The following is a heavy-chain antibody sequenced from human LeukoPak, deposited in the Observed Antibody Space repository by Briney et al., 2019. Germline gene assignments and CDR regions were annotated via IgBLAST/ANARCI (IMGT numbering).Heavy chain of an antibody. CDR1: GASISSSSYY. CDR2: INHSGST. Sequence: SETLSLTCTVSGASISSSSYYWAWIRQPPGKGLEWIGEINHSGSTNYNPSLKSRVTISVDTSKNQFSLKLSSVTAADTAVYYCARGRSSWYWGQGTLVTVSS. CDR3: ARGRSSWY. D-gene: IGHD6-13*01. J-gene: IGHJ4*02. V-gene: IGHV4-39*07.